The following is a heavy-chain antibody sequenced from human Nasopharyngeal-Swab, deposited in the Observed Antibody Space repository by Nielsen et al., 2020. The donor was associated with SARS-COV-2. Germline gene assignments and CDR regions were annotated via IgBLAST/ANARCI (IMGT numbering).Heavy chain of an antibody. CDR2: ISGSGGST. Sequence: GESLKISCAASGFTFSSYAMSWVRQAPGKGLEWVSAISGSGGSTYYADSVKGRLTISRDNSKNTLYLQMNSLRAEDTAVYYCAKDWGLWLQAYYFDYWGQGTLVTVSS. V-gene: IGHV3-23*01. D-gene: IGHD5-18*01. CDR1: GFTFSSYA. J-gene: IGHJ4*02. CDR3: AKDWGLWLQAYYFDY.